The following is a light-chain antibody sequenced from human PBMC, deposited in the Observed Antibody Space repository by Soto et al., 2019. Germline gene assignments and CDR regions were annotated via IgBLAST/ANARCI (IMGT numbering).Light chain of an antibody. V-gene: IGLV2-23*02. CDR3: SSYAISRIRV. CDR1: SSDVGNYNL. J-gene: IGLJ3*02. Sequence: SALTQPASVSGSPGQSITISCTGTSSDVGNYNLVSWYQQHPGKAPKLMIYEVSKRPSGVSNRFSGSKSGNTASLTISGLQVADEADYYCSSYAISRIRVFGGGTKLTVL. CDR2: EVS.